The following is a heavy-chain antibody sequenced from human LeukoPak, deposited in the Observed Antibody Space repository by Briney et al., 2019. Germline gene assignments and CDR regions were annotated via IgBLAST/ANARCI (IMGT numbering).Heavy chain of an antibody. V-gene: IGHV3-21*01. Sequence: GGSLRLSCXASGFTFSXXXXXXXXQAXXXXLXXXXXXCSSSSYIYYADSVKGRFTISRDXAKNSLYLQMNSLRAEDTAVYYCARDRPSSLWSGGFDYWGQGTLVTVSS. CDR2: XCSSSSYI. J-gene: IGHJ4*02. CDR1: GFTFSXXX. D-gene: IGHD6-19*01. CDR3: ARDRPSSLWSGGFDY.